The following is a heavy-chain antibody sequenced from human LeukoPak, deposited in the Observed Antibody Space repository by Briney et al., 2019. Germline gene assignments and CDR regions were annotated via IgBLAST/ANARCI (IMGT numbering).Heavy chain of an antibody. CDR3: AKAAGRGYNYGDYFDY. D-gene: IGHD5-18*01. J-gene: IGHJ4*02. Sequence: PGGSLRLSCAASGFSISTYEMNWVRQAPGKGLEWVSAISGSGGSTYYADSVKGRFTISRDNSKNTLYLQMNSLRAEDTAVYYCAKAAGRGYNYGDYFDYWGQGTLVTVSS. V-gene: IGHV3-23*01. CDR2: ISGSGGST. CDR1: GFSISTYE.